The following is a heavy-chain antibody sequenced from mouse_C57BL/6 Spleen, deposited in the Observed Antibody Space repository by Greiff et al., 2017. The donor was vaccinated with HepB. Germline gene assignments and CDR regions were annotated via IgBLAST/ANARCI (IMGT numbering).Heavy chain of an antibody. V-gene: IGHV5-16*01. CDR3: ARADGVYAMDY. Sequence: EVHLVESEGGLVQPGSSMKLSCTASGFTFSDYYMAWVRQVPEKGLEWVANINYDGSSTYYLDSLKSRFIISRDNAKNILYLQMSSLKSEDTATYYCARADGVYAMDYWGQGTSVTVSS. J-gene: IGHJ4*01. CDR2: INYDGSST. D-gene: IGHD1-1*01. CDR1: GFTFSDYY.